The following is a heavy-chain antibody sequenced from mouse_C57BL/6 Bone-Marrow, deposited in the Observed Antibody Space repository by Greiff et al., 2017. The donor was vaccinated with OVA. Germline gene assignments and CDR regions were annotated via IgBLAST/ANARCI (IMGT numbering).Heavy chain of an antibody. CDR1: GYTFTSYW. CDR3: AREACEGVYYFDY. Sequence: QVQLQQSGAELAKPGASVKLSCKASGYTFTSYWMHWVKQRPGQGLEWIGYINPSSGYTKYNQKFKDKATLTADKSSSTAYMQLSSLTDEDSAVYYCAREACEGVYYFDYGGQGTTLTVSS. J-gene: IGHJ2*01. V-gene: IGHV1-7*01. CDR2: INPSSGYT.